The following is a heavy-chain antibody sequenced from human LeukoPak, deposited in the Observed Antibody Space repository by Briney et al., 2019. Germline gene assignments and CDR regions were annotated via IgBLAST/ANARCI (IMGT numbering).Heavy chain of an antibody. D-gene: IGHD2/OR15-2a*01. Sequence: GGSLRLSCAASGFTFNSYWMIWLRQAPEKGLEWVANIKEDGSATYYVDSVKGRFTISRDNAKNSLYLQMNSLRVEDTAVYYCARGGTQSPIDWGPGTLVTVSS. CDR2: IKEDGSAT. CDR1: GFTFNSYW. J-gene: IGHJ4*02. V-gene: IGHV3-7*01. CDR3: ARGGTQSPID.